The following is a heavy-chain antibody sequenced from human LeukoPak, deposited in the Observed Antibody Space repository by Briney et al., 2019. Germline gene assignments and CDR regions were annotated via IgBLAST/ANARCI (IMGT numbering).Heavy chain of an antibody. J-gene: IGHJ4*02. D-gene: IGHD2-21*02. CDR3: ARQAYCGGDCSANFDY. V-gene: IGHV5-51*01. Sequence: LGESLKISCKGSGYMFTSHWIGWVRQMPGKGLEWMGIISPGDSDARYSPSFQGQVTISADKSINTAYLQWSSLKASDTAMYYCARQAYCGGDCSANFDYWGQGTLVTVSS. CDR1: GYMFTSHW. CDR2: ISPGDSDA.